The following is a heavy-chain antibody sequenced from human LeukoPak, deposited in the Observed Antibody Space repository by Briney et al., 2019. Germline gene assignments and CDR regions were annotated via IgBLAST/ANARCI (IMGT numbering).Heavy chain of an antibody. D-gene: IGHD2-21*02. CDR3: AWLRLSREICYSGY. CDR1: WGSICSMRDL. J-gene: IGHJ4*02. CDR2: IYYSGSA. V-gene: IGHV4-39*01. Sequence: SETLSLTCSVFWGSICSMRDLLGSIRQPPGKGLEWIGSIYYSGSAYYNPSLKSRVTISVDTSKNLFSLKQRSVTAADTALYYGAWLRLSREICYSGYWGQGTLVTVSS.